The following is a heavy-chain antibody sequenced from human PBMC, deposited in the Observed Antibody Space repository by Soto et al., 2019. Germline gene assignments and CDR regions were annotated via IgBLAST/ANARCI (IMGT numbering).Heavy chain of an antibody. J-gene: IGHJ4*02. CDR2: ISGSGGST. CDR3: AHLAMVRGVIPYFDY. D-gene: IGHD3-10*01. Sequence: GGSLRLSCAASGFTFSSYAVSWFRQAPGKGLEWVSAISGSGGSTYYADSVKGRFTISRDNSKNTLYLQMNSLRAEDTAVYYCAHLAMVRGVIPYFDYWGQGTLVTVSS. CDR1: GFTFSSYA. V-gene: IGHV3-23*01.